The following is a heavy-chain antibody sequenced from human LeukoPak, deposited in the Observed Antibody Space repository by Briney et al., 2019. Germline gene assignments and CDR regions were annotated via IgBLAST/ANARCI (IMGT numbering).Heavy chain of an antibody. J-gene: IGHJ3*02. Sequence: PGGSLRLSCAASGFTFSSYGMHWVRQAPGKGLEWVAVISYDGSNKYYADSVKGRFTISRDNSKNTLYLQMNSLRAEDTAVYYCAKDLLMNDYGDPLGAFDIWGQGTMVTVSS. CDR2: ISYDGSNK. CDR3: AKDLLMNDYGDPLGAFDI. CDR1: GFTFSSYG. D-gene: IGHD4-17*01. V-gene: IGHV3-30*18.